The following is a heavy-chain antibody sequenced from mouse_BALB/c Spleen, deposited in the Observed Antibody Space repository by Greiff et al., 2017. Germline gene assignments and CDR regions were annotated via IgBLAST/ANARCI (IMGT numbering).Heavy chain of an antibody. D-gene: IGHD2-3*01. CDR1: GYSITSDYA. CDR2: ISYSGST. Sequence: EVKLLESGPGLVKPSQSLSLTCTVTGYSITSDYAWNWIRQFPGNKLEWMGYISYSGSTSYNPSLKSRISITRDTSKNQFFLQLNSVTTEDTATYYCARWDGPYYFDYWGQGTTLTVSS. V-gene: IGHV3-2*02. CDR3: ARWDGPYYFDY. J-gene: IGHJ2*01.